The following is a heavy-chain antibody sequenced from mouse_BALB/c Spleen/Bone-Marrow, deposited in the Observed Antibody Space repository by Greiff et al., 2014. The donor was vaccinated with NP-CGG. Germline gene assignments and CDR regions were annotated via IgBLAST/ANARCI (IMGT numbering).Heavy chain of an antibody. D-gene: IGHD1-1*01. V-gene: IGHV14-3*02. Sequence: EVKLQESGAELVKPGASVRLSCTASGFNIKDTYIHWVKQRPEQGLEWIGRIDPANGNTEYDPKFQGKATITADTSSNTAYLQLSSLTSDDTAVYYCARDYVFTFYFSYWGQGTLVTVSA. CDR3: ARDYVFTFYFSY. J-gene: IGHJ3*01. CDR1: GFNIKDTY. CDR2: IDPANGNT.